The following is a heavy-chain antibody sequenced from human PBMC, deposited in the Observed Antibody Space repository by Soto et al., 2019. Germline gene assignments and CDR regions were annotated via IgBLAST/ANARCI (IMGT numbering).Heavy chain of an antibody. Sequence: EVQLVESGGGLVQPGGSLRLSCAASGFTFSNYEMNWVRQAPGKGLEWISYIDRSGTTIHYADSVKGRFTISRDNAKNSMYPQMKSLRVDDTAVYYCVGDGDGGCCSSWFVPWGQGTLVTVSS. CDR2: IDRSGTTI. V-gene: IGHV3-48*03. J-gene: IGHJ5*02. CDR1: GFTFSNYE. CDR3: VGDGDGGCCSSWFVP. D-gene: IGHD2-15*01.